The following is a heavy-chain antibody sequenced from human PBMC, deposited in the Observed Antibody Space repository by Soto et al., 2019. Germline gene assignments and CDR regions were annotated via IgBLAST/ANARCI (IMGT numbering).Heavy chain of an antibody. J-gene: IGHJ6*03. CDR3: ARGDCVGGTCYSLAGSFYYCMDV. Sequence: EVQLVESGGGLVQPGGSLRLSCAASGFTFSNYWMYWVRQAPGKGLEWVSRINSDGSVSSYADSVKGRLTISRDNVKNTLYLQMDSLRAEDRAVYYCARGDCVGGTCYSLAGSFYYCMDVWGKGTTVTVFS. CDR1: GFTFSNYW. V-gene: IGHV3-74*02. CDR2: INSDGSVS. D-gene: IGHD2-15*01.